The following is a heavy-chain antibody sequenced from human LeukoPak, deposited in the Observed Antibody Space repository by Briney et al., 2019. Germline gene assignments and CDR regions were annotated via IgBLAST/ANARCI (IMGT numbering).Heavy chain of an antibody. CDR1: GFTLSIYW. J-gene: IGHJ1*01. D-gene: IGHD3-22*01. Sequence: GGSLRLSCAASGFTLSIYWMSWVRQAPGKGLEWVANIKPDGSEEYYVDSVKGRFTISRDNAKNSLYLQMNSLRAEDTAVYYCATYSSLNRREFQFWGQGTLLTVSS. CDR2: IKPDGSEE. CDR3: ATYSSLNRREFQF. V-gene: IGHV3-7*01.